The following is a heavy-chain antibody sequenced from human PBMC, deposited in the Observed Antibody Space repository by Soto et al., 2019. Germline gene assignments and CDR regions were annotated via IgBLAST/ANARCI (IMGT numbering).Heavy chain of an antibody. J-gene: IGHJ4*02. CDR2: ISGSGGNT. CDR1: GFTLSSYA. Sequence: PGGSLRLSCAASGFTLSSYAMSWVRQAPGKGLEWVSTISGSGGNTYYADSVKGRFTISRDNSKNTALLQMNSLRAEDTALYYCAKGTVAGPTGFGYWGQGTLVTVSS. CDR3: AKGTVAGPTGFGY. V-gene: IGHV3-23*01. D-gene: IGHD6-19*01.